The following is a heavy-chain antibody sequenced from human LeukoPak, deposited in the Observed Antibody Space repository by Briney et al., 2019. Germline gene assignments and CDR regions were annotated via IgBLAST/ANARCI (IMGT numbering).Heavy chain of an antibody. CDR1: GFTFSSEW. CDR2: INSDGSST. V-gene: IGHV3-74*01. CDR3: AREGAAMDV. Sequence: PGGPLRLSCAASGFTFSSEWMHWVRQAPGKGLVWVSRINSDGSSTTYADSVKGRFTISRDNAKNTLYLQMNSLRAEDTAVYYCAREGAAMDVWGQGTTVTVSS. J-gene: IGHJ6*02. D-gene: IGHD1-26*01.